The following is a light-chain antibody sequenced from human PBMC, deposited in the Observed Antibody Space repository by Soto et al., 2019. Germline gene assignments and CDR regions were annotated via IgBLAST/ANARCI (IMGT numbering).Light chain of an antibody. CDR1: SSDVGGYNY. CDR2: DVT. CDR3: SSYRRGSTYV. V-gene: IGLV2-14*03. J-gene: IGLJ1*01. Sequence: SVLTKPASVSGSPGQSISVSCTGTSSDVGGYNYVSWYQQHPGKAPRLLIYDVTNRPSGVSNRFSGSKSGNTASLTISGLQAEDEADYYCSSYRRGSTYVFGTGTKVTVL.